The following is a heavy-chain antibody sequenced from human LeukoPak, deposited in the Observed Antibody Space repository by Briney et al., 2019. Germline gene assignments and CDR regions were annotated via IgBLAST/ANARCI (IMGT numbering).Heavy chain of an antibody. CDR1: GFSFRSHW. D-gene: IGHD5-24*01. CDR3: ATISAETFDI. J-gene: IGHJ3*02. V-gene: IGHV3-7*01. Sequence: GGSLRLSCVGSGFSFRSHWVNWVRQSPGKGLEWVANIKPDGSDKYYVDSARGRFTVSRDNAKNSAFLQMNSLRAEDTAIYYCATISAETFDIWGQGTLVSVSS. CDR2: IKPDGSDK.